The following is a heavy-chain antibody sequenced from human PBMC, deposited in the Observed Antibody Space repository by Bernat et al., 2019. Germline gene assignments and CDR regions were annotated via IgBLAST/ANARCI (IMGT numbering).Heavy chain of an antibody. Sequence: QVQLVESGGGVVQPGKSLRLSCAASGIIFSDYGMHWVRQAPGKGLEWVAVIWYDGSKKYYADSVKGRFTISRDNSQNTLYLQMNSLRAEDTAVYYCARCDATPSIEMVRGVIDYWGQGTLVTVSS. D-gene: IGHD3-10*01. CDR2: IWYDGSKK. J-gene: IGHJ4*02. CDR1: GIIFSDYG. CDR3: ARCDATPSIEMVRGVIDY. V-gene: IGHV3-33*01.